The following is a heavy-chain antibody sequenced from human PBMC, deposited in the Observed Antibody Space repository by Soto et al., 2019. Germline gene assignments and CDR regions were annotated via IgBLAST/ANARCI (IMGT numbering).Heavy chain of an antibody. CDR2: IYYSGST. J-gene: IGHJ6*03. CDR3: ARHVGLDTAMVSGYYYMDV. V-gene: IGHV4-39*01. D-gene: IGHD5-18*01. Sequence: SETLSLTCTVSGGSISSSSYYWGWIRQPPGKELEWIGSIYYSGSTYYNPSLKSRVTISVDTSKNQFSLKLSSVTAADTAVYYCARHVGLDTAMVSGYYYMDVWGKGTTVTVSS. CDR1: GGSISSSSYY.